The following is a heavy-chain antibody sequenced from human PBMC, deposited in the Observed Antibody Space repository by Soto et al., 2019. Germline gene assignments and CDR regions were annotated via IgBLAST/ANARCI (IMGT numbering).Heavy chain of an antibody. CDR1: GFTFSDYA. D-gene: IGHD3-3*01. CDR2: TDSAGGSA. CDR3: ARRTPITPVTVFDC. V-gene: IGHV3-23*01. J-gene: IGHJ4*02. Sequence: GGSLRLSCRASGFTFSDYAMGWVRQAPGKGLEWVSATDSAGGSAYYADSVKGRFTISRDNVRNTLFLQMNSLRAEDTAVYYSARRTPITPVTVFDCWGQGTLVTVSS.